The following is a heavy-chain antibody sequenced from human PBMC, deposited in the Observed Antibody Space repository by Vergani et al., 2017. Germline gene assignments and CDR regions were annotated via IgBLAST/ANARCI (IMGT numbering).Heavy chain of an antibody. CDR3: AGGQYSSSWSYYYYYYMDV. CDR2: IIPILGTA. Sequence: QVQLVQSGAEVKKPGSSVKVSCKASGGTFSSYAISWVRQAPGQGLEWMGRIIPILGTANYAQKFQGRVTSTADESTSTAYMELSSLRSEDTAVYYCAGGQYSSSWSYYYYYYMDVWGKGTTVTVSS. V-gene: IGHV1-69*11. D-gene: IGHD6-13*01. J-gene: IGHJ6*03. CDR1: GGTFSSYA.